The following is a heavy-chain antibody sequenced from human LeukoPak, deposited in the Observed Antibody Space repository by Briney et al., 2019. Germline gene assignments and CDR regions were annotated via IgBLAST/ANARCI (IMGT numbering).Heavy chain of an antibody. CDR3: ARVEMATIAPTFDY. D-gene: IGHD5-24*01. CDR2: IYYSGST. CDR1: GGSISSYY. J-gene: IGHJ4*02. Sequence: SETLSLTCTVSGGSISSYYWSWIRQPPGKGLEWIGYIYYSGSTNYNPSLKSRVTISVDTSKNQFSLKLSSVTAADTAVYYCARVEMATIAPTFDYWGQGTLVTVSS. V-gene: IGHV4-59*01.